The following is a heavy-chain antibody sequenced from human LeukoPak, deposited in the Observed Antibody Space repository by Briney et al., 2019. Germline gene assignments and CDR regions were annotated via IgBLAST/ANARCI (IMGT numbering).Heavy chain of an antibody. J-gene: IGHJ6*03. CDR3: ARRGRDIVVVPAAIFYYYYMDV. CDR1: GGSIGSYY. V-gene: IGHV4-4*09. Sequence: SETLSLTCTVSGGSIGSYYWSWIRQPPGKGLEWIGYIYTSGSTNYNPALKSRVTISVDTSKNQFSLKLSSVTAADTAVYYCARRGRDIVVVPAAIFYYYYMDVWGKGTTVTVSS. CDR2: IYTSGST. D-gene: IGHD2-2*01.